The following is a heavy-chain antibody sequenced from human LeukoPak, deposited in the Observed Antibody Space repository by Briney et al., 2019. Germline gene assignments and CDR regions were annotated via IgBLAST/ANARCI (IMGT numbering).Heavy chain of an antibody. CDR2: ISAYNGNT. D-gene: IGHD1-26*01. CDR3: ARGVDSGSYYVMDY. J-gene: IGHJ4*02. CDR1: GYTFTIYG. Sequence: GASVTVSCRASGYTFTIYGISWVRQAPGQGVEWMGWISAYNGNTNYAQKLQGRLTMTTDPSTSTAYMELRSLRSDDTAVYYCARGVDSGSYYVMDYWGQGTLVTVSS. V-gene: IGHV1-18*01.